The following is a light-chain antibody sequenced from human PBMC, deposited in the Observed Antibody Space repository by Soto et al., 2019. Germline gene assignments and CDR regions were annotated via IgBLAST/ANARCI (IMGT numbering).Light chain of an antibody. Sequence: DIQMTQSPSSLSASVGDRVTITCRASQGIIDYLAWYQQKPGRAPKLLIYAASTLQSGVPSRFSGSGSGTDFTLTISSLQPDDVATYYCQKYNSAPQTFVPGTKVEIK. CDR1: QGIIDY. J-gene: IGKJ3*01. V-gene: IGKV1-27*01. CDR2: AAS. CDR3: QKYNSAPQT.